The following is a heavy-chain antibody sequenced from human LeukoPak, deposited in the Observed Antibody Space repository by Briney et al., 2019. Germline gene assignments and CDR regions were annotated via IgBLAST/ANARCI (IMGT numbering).Heavy chain of an antibody. Sequence: PSETLSLTCAVYGGSFSGYYWSWIRQPPGKGLEWIGEINHSGSTNYNPSLKSRVTISVDTSKNQFSLKLSSVTAADTAVYYCARDSPNYGVDYWGQGTLVTVSS. CDR1: GGSFSGYY. D-gene: IGHD4-17*01. V-gene: IGHV4-34*01. J-gene: IGHJ4*02. CDR2: INHSGST. CDR3: ARDSPNYGVDY.